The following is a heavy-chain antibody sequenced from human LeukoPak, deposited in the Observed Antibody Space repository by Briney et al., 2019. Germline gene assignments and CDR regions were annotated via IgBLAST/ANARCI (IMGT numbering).Heavy chain of an antibody. Sequence: SQTLSLTFAISGDSVSSNSATWSWIRPSPSRGLEWLGRTYYRSKWYNDDAVSVKSRITISPDTPKNQFSLQLSSVTPEDTAVYYCVRGLGHAFDIWGQGTMVTVSS. CDR2: TYYRSKWYN. D-gene: IGHD5/OR15-5a*01. CDR3: VRGLGHAFDI. J-gene: IGHJ3*02. V-gene: IGHV6-1*01. CDR1: GDSVSSNSAT.